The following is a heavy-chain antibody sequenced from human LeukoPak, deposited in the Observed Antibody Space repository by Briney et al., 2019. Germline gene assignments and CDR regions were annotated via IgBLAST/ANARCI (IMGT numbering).Heavy chain of an antibody. CDR3: SRVVGDYVWEHYFDY. Sequence: GRSLRLSCTASGFTSGDYTMSWLRQAPGKGLEWVGFIRGKAYGGTTEYAASVKGRFTISRDDSKSIAHLQMNSLKTEDTAVYYCSRVVGDYVWEHYFDYWGQGTLVTVSS. V-gene: IGHV3-49*03. D-gene: IGHD3-16*01. J-gene: IGHJ4*02. CDR1: GFTSGDYT. CDR2: IRGKAYGGTT.